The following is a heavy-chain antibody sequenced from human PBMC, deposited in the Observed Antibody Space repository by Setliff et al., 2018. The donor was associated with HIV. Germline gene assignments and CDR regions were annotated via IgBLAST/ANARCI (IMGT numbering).Heavy chain of an antibody. CDR1: GESFSRYY. V-gene: IGHV4-34*01. Sequence: TLSLTCAVYGESFSRYYFTWIRQAPGRGLEWIGEINHSAFTKYNPSLASRVTISVDTSKNQFSLKLNSVTAADTAVYYCARHHLRTTEEYFQHWGQGTLVTVSS. CDR3: ARHHLRTTEEYFQH. J-gene: IGHJ1*01. CDR2: INHSAFT. D-gene: IGHD4-17*01.